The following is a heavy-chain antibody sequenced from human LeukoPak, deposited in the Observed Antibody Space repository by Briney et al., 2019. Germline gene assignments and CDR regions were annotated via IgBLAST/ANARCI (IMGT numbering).Heavy chain of an antibody. J-gene: IGHJ4*02. V-gene: IGHV3-30*02. CDR1: GFTFSSYG. D-gene: IGHD3-10*01. Sequence: GGSLRLSCAASGFTFSSYGMHWVRQAPGKGLEWVAFIRYDGSNKYYADSVKGRFTISRDNSKNTLYLQMNSLRAEDTAVYYCAKGEPNTLWFGELSYGIDYWGQGTLVTVSS. CDR3: AKGEPNTLWFGELSYGIDY. CDR2: IRYDGSNK.